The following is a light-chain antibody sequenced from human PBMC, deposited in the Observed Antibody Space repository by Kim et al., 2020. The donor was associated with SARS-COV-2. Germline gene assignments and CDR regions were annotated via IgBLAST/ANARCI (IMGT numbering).Light chain of an antibody. Sequence: GQRVTITCSGGSSNIGGNPVNWYQQIPGTAPKLLIYSNDQRPSGVPDRFSGSKSGTSASLAISGLQSEDEADYYCAAWDDNLNGWVFGGGTQLTVL. CDR3: AAWDDNLNGWV. V-gene: IGLV1-44*01. CDR2: SND. J-gene: IGLJ3*02. CDR1: SSNIGGNP.